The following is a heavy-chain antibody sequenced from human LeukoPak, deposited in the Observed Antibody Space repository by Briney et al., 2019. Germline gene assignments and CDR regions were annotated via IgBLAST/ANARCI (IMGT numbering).Heavy chain of an antibody. CDR1: GGTFSSYA. Sequence: GASVKVSCKASGGTFSSYAISWVRQAPRQGLEWMGGIIPIFGTANYAQKFQGRVTITTDESTSTAYMGLSSLRSEDTAVYYCARVGYSSSFKPGSYYYMDVWGKGTTVTVSS. CDR2: IIPIFGTA. J-gene: IGHJ6*03. V-gene: IGHV1-69*05. D-gene: IGHD6-6*01. CDR3: ARVGYSSSFKPGSYYYMDV.